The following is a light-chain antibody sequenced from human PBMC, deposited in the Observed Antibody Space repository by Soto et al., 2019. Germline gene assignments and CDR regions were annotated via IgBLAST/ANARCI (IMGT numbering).Light chain of an antibody. V-gene: IGKV1-39*01. Sequence: DIQMTQFPSSLSASVGDRVTITCRASQTISTCLKWYQQKAGTAPKLLIYGASDLESGIPSRFSGSGSGTYFTLTISSLQPECFAIYYCQQCLTTPRTFGQGTRVEI. CDR3: QQCLTTPRT. J-gene: IGKJ1*01. CDR2: GAS. CDR1: QTISTC.